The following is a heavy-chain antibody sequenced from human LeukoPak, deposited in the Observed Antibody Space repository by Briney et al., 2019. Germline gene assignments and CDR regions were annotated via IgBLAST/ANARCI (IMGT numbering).Heavy chain of an antibody. CDR3: AREGYCSSTSCRENYMDV. Sequence: SETLSLTCTVSGGSISSHYWSWIRQPPGKGLEWIGYIFYSSNTNYNPSLKSRVTISVDTSKNQFSLMLSSVTAADTAVYYCAREGYCSSTSCRENYMDVWGKGTTVTVSS. D-gene: IGHD2-2*01. J-gene: IGHJ6*03. V-gene: IGHV4-59*11. CDR1: GGSISSHY. CDR2: IFYSSNT.